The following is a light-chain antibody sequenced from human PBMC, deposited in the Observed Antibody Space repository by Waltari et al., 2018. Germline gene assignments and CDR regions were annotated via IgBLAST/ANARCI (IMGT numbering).Light chain of an antibody. V-gene: IGLV3-1*01. CDR1: ELGDRY. Sequence: SSELTQPPSVSVSPGQTATVTCSGDELGDRYASWYQQRPGQSPLLVIYRDTMRPSGIPERFSGSNSGTPATLTISGTQAMDEADYYCQTWDTNTPLFGGGTKLTVL. J-gene: IGLJ2*01. CDR2: RDT. CDR3: QTWDTNTPL.